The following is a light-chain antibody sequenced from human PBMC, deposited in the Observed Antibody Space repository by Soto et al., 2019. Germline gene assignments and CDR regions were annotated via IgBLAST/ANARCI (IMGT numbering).Light chain of an antibody. CDR3: QQYDKWPTWT. CDR2: GAS. CDR1: QSVSRD. J-gene: IGKJ1*01. Sequence: DIALTQSPAPLSVSPGERATLSCRSSQSVSRDLAWYQQKPGQAPRLLIYGASTRAPSIPARFSGSGSGTDFTLTISSLQSEDFAVYYCQQYDKWPTWTLGQGTKVDIK. V-gene: IGKV3-15*01.